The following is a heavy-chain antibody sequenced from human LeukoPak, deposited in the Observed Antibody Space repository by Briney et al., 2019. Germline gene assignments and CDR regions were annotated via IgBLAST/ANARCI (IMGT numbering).Heavy chain of an antibody. CDR1: GGTFSSYA. V-gene: IGHV1-2*02. D-gene: IGHD6-6*01. CDR2: INPNSGGT. J-gene: IGHJ4*02. CDR3: ARVIAHSSSPGY. Sequence: GSSVKVSFKASGGTFSSYAISWVRQAPGQGLEWMGWINPNSGGTNYAQKFQGRVTMTRGTSISTAYMELSRLRSDDTAVYYCARVIAHSSSPGYWGQGTLVTVSS.